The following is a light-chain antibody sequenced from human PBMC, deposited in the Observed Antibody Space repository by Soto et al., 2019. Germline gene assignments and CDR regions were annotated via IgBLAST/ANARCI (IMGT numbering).Light chain of an antibody. CDR1: QSVSSSY. J-gene: IGKJ1*01. Sequence: EIVLTQSPGTLSLSPGERATVSCRASQSVSSSYLAWYQQKPGQAPRLLIYGASSRATGIPDRFSGSGSGTDFTLTISRLEPEDFAVYYCQQLRTFGQGTKVDIK. CDR2: GAS. CDR3: QQLRT. V-gene: IGKV3-20*01.